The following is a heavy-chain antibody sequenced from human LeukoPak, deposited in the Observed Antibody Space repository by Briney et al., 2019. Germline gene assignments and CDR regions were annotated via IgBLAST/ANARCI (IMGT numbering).Heavy chain of an antibody. J-gene: IGHJ3*02. D-gene: IGHD2-2*01. CDR1: GGTLSSYT. CDR3: VGYCSSTSCSEDAAFDI. V-gene: IGHV1-69*01. Sequence: SVKVSCKASGGTLSSYTISWVRQAPGQGLEWMGGIIPIFGTANYAQKFQGRVTITADESTSTAYMELSSLRSEDTAVYYCVGYCSSTSCSEDAAFDIWGQGTMVTVSS. CDR2: IIPIFGTA.